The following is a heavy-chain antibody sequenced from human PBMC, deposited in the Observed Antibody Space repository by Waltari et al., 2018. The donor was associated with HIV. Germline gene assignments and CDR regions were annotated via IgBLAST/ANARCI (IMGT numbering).Heavy chain of an antibody. V-gene: IGHV3-30*02. CDR2: IRYDGSKE. J-gene: IGHJ4*02. CDR3: AKPRHYYDSSGLDY. CDR1: GFTFSSYG. Sequence: QVQLVESGGGVVQPGGSLRLSCAASGFTFSSYGIHWFREAPGRVLGCVAFIRYDGSKEYYADSVKGRFTSSRDNSKNTLYLQMNSLRAEDTAVYYCAKPRHYYDSSGLDYWGQGTLVTVSS. D-gene: IGHD3-22*01.